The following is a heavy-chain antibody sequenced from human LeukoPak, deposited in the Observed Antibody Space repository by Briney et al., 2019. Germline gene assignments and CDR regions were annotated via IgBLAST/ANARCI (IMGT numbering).Heavy chain of an antibody. CDR1: GGSLSGYY. CDR3: ARGTTLADY. V-gene: IGHV4-34*01. Sequence: SETLSLTCAVYGGSLSGYYWSWIRQPPGKGLEWIGEINHSGSTNYNPSLKSRVTISVDTSKNQFSLKLSSVTAADTAVYYCARGTTLADYWGQGTLVTVSS. CDR2: INHSGST. D-gene: IGHD1-14*01. J-gene: IGHJ4*02.